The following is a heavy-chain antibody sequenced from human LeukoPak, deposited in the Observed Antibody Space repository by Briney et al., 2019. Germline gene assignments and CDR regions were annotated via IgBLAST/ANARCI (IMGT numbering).Heavy chain of an antibody. Sequence: ASVKVSCKASGYTFTSYSFSWVRQAPGQGLEWIGWISAYNGNTHYAQKVQGRVTLTTDTSTSTAYMELRSLRSDDTAVYYCARDWNDGYYYYGMDVWGQGTPVTVSS. CDR3: ARDWNDGYYYYGMDV. CDR2: ISAYNGNT. D-gene: IGHD1-1*01. CDR1: GYTFTSYS. J-gene: IGHJ6*02. V-gene: IGHV1-18*01.